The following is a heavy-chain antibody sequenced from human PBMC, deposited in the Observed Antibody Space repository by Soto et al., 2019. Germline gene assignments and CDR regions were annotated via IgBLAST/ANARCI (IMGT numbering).Heavy chain of an antibody. CDR1: GFTFSNYA. J-gene: IGHJ6*02. CDR3: VRPYGDHNYYPMDV. Sequence: PGGSLRLSCAASGFTFSNYAMNWVRQAPGKGLEWVSFMSSSSSYIYYTDSVKGRFTISRDNAKNSLYLQMNSLRAEDTAVYYCVRPYGDHNYYPMDVWGQGTTVTVSS. CDR2: MSSSSSYI. D-gene: IGHD3-10*01. V-gene: IGHV3-21*06.